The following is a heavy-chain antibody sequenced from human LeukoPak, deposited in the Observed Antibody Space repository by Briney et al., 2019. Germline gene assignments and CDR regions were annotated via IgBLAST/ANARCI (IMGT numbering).Heavy chain of an antibody. CDR1: GGSFSGYY. Sequence: SETLSLTCAVYGGSFSGYYWSWIRQPPGKGLEWIGEINHSGSTNYNPSLKSRVTISVDTSKNQFSLKLSSVTAADTAVYYCARGRYSSGWYDYWGQGTLVTVSS. CDR3: ARGRYSSGWYDY. D-gene: IGHD6-19*01. J-gene: IGHJ4*02. CDR2: INHSGST. V-gene: IGHV4-34*01.